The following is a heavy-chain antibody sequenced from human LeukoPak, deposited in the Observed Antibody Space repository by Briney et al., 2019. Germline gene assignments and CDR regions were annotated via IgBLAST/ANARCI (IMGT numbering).Heavy chain of an antibody. Sequence: ASVKVSCKASGYTFTGYYMHWVRQAPGQGLEWMGWINPNSGGTNYAQKFQGRVTMTRDTSISTAYMELSSLRSEDTAVYYCARATPIRRYFDWLQYYYYYYYMDVWGKGTTVTVSS. D-gene: IGHD3-9*01. J-gene: IGHJ6*03. CDR2: INPNSGGT. V-gene: IGHV1-2*02. CDR3: ARATPIRRYFDWLQYYYYYYYMDV. CDR1: GYTFTGYY.